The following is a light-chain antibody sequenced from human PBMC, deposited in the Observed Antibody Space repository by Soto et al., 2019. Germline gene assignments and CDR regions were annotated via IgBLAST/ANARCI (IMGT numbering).Light chain of an antibody. CDR1: QSLVPSDGNTY. CDR3: MQATQFPIT. CDR2: KIS. J-gene: IGKJ5*01. V-gene: IGKV2-24*01. Sequence: DIVMTQTPLSSPVTLGQPASISCRSSQSLVPSDGNTYLSWLQQSPGQPPRLLIYKISERFSGVPYRFSGSGAGTDFTLKISRVEAEDVGVYYCMQATQFPITFGQGTRLEVK.